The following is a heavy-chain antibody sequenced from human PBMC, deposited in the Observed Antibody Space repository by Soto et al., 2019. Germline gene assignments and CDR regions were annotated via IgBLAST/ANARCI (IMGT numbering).Heavy chain of an antibody. CDR3: ARDRRGYYDSSCYYYVHWFDP. V-gene: IGHV1-69*13. D-gene: IGHD3-22*01. Sequence: ASVKVSCKASGGTFSSYAISWVRQAPGQGLERMGGSIPIFGTANYAQKFQGRVTITADESTSTAYMELSSLRSEDTAVYYCARDRRGYYDSSCYYYVHWFDPWGQGTLVTVSS. CDR1: GGTFSSYA. CDR2: SIPIFGTA. J-gene: IGHJ5*02.